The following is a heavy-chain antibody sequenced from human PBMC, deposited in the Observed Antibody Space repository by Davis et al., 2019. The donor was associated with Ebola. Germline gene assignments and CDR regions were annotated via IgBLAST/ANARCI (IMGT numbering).Heavy chain of an antibody. CDR1: GFRFSVFG. CDR2: IRYDGSNK. V-gene: IGHV3-30*02. Sequence: GGSLRLSCAASGFRFSVFGMHWVRQAPGKGLEWVAFIRYDGSNKYYADSVNGRLTISRDNFKNTLYLQMNSLRREDTAVYYCARTSIVGTTTTASDIWGQGTKVTVSS. D-gene: IGHD1-26*01. J-gene: IGHJ3*02. CDR3: ARTSIVGTTTTASDI.